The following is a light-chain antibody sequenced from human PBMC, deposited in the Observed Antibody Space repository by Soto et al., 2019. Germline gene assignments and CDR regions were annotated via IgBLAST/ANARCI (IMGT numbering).Light chain of an antibody. CDR2: DAS. J-gene: IGKJ4*01. Sequence: DIEMTQSPSTLSASVGDRVTISCRASQSISSRLAWDQQKPGKAPKLLIDDASSLASGAPSRFSGSGSWTESTHPISRPQPDDFATYYCQQYYCHPLPLGGVTKVEI. CDR1: QSISSR. CDR3: QQYYCHPLP. V-gene: IGKV1-5*01.